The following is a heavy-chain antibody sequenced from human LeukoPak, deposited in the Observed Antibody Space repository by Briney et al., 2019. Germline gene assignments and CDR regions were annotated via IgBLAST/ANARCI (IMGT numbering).Heavy chain of an antibody. Sequence: ASVKVSCKASGYTFTSYDMNWVRQAPGQGLEWMGWLNPNSGGTNYAQKLQGRVTMTRDTSISTAYMELSRLRSDDTAVYYCARTSKSSSSDDAFDIWGQGTMVTVSS. D-gene: IGHD6-6*01. J-gene: IGHJ3*02. CDR1: GYTFTSYD. V-gene: IGHV1-2*02. CDR2: LNPNSGGT. CDR3: ARTSKSSSSDDAFDI.